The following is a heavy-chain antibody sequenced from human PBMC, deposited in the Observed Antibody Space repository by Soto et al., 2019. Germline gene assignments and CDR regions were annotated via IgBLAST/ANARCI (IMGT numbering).Heavy chain of an antibody. Sequence: ASVKVSCKASGYTFTSYGISWVRKAPGQGLEWMGWISAYNGNTNYAQKLQGRVTMTTDTSTSTAYMELRSLRSDDTAVYYCARGRAVTIFGVVIIAEPYYYGMDVWGQGTTVTVSS. CDR1: GYTFTSYG. V-gene: IGHV1-18*01. CDR2: ISAYNGNT. CDR3: ARGRAVTIFGVVIIAEPYYYGMDV. D-gene: IGHD3-3*01. J-gene: IGHJ6*02.